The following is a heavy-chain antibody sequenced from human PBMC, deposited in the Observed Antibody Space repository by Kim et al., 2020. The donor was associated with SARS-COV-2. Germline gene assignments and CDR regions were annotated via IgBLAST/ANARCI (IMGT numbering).Heavy chain of an antibody. Sequence: FYADSVKGRFTISRDNSKNTLYLQINSLRAEDTAVYYCAKGGLRYMPFDYWGQGTLVTVSS. V-gene: IGHV3-23*01. CDR3: AKGGLRYMPFDY. J-gene: IGHJ4*02. D-gene: IGHD4-17*01.